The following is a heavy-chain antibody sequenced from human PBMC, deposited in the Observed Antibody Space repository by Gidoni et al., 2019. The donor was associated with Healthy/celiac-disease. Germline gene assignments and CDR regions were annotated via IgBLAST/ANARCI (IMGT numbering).Heavy chain of an antibody. Sequence: QVQLQESGPGLVKPSETLSLTCTVSGGSISSYYWSWIRQPPGKGLEWIGYIYYSGRTNYNPSLKSRVTISVDTSKNQFSLKLSSVTAADTAVYYCAVGSSGAFDIWGQGTMVTVSS. V-gene: IGHV4-59*01. CDR2: IYYSGRT. CDR1: GGSISSYY. D-gene: IGHD1-26*01. CDR3: AVGSSGAFDI. J-gene: IGHJ3*02.